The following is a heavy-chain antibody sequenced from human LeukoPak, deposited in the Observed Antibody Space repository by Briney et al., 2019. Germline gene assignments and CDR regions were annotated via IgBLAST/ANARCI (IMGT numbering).Heavy chain of an antibody. V-gene: IGHV4-34*01. Sequence: SETLSLTCAVYGGSFGGYYWSWIRQPPGKGLEWIGEVNHSGSTNYNPSLKSRVTISVDTSKNQFSLKLNSVTAADTAVYYCARLMVRGVDYYYYYMDVWGKGTTVTISS. CDR2: VNHSGST. CDR1: GGSFGGYY. J-gene: IGHJ6*03. CDR3: ARLMVRGVDYYYYYMDV. D-gene: IGHD3-10*01.